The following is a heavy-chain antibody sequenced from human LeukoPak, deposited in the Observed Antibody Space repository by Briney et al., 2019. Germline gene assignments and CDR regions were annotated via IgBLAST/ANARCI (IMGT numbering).Heavy chain of an antibody. CDR2: ISSSSNYI. CDR3: ARDIAVAGTKGSYWYFDL. D-gene: IGHD6-19*01. J-gene: IGHJ2*01. V-gene: IGHV3-21*01. Sequence: KTGGSLRLSCAASGFTFSSYSMNWVRQAPGKGLEWVSSISSSSNYIYYADSVKGRFTISRDNAKNSLYLQMNSLRAEDTAVYYCARDIAVAGTKGSYWYFDLWGRGTLVTVSS. CDR1: GFTFSSYS.